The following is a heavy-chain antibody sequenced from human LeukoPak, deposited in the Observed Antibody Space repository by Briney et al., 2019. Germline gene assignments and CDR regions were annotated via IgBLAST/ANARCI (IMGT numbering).Heavy chain of an antibody. V-gene: IGHV4-39*01. D-gene: IGHD1-26*01. CDR2: INHSGST. Sequence: KASETLSLTCTVSDGSINTPNYYWSWIRQPPGKGLEWIGEINHSGSTNYNPSLKSRVTISVDTSKNQFSLKLSSVTAADTAVYYCARHSRYYGRFWFDPWGQGTLVTVSS. CDR3: ARHSRYYGRFWFDP. CDR1: DGSINTPNYY. J-gene: IGHJ5*02.